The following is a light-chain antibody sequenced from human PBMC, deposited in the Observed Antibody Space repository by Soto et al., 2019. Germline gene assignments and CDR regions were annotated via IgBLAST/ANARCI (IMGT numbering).Light chain of an antibody. CDR3: QQYGSSPWT. CDR1: QSVRNNY. Sequence: EIVLTPSPGTLSLSPGERATLSCNSSQSVRNNYLAWYQQRPGQAPRLLIYAASSRATGIPDRFSGSGSGTDFTLTISRLEPEDFAVYYCQQYGSSPWTFGQGTKVDIK. V-gene: IGKV3-20*01. CDR2: AAS. J-gene: IGKJ1*01.